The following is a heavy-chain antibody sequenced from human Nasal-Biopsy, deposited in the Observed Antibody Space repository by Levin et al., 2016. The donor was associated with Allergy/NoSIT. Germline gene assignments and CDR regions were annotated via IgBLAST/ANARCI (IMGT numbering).Heavy chain of an antibody. V-gene: IGHV4-34*01. CDR1: GGSFNDHS. CDR3: ARGAFRLFDWRAGKARHNFFDP. J-gene: IGHJ5*02. D-gene: IGHD3-9*01. CDR2: TDGSGRA. Sequence: SETLSLTCTVSGGSFNDHSWHWIRQAPGKNLEWIGETDGSGRANYSPSFWSRSTISIHMSGRQVSLQLRSVTAADTGVYYCARGAFRLFDWRAGKARHNFFDPWGQGISVTVS.